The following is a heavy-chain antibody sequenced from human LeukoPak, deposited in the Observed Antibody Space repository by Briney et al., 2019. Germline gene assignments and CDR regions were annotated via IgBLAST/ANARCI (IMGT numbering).Heavy chain of an antibody. D-gene: IGHD4-11*01. CDR3: ARVASNYDFDC. V-gene: IGHV3-21*04. CDR1: RFTFSSYS. Sequence: GGSLRLSCAASRFTFSSYSMNWVRQAPGKGLEWVSSISSSSSYIYYADSVKGRFTISRDNAKNSLYLQMNSLRAEDTALYYCARVASNYDFDCWGQGTLVTVSS. J-gene: IGHJ4*02. CDR2: ISSSSSYI.